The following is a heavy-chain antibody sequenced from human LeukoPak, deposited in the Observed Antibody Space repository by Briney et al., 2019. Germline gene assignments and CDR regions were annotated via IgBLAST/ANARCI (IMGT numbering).Heavy chain of an antibody. CDR3: ASLVPITGTPHYYYYGMDV. V-gene: IGHV1-69*13. CDR1: GGTFSSYA. D-gene: IGHD1-20*01. CDR2: IIPIFGTA. J-gene: IGHJ6*02. Sequence: ASVKVSCKASGGTFSSYAISWVRQAPGQGLEWMGGIIPIFGTANYAQKFQGRVTITADESTSTAYMELSSLRSEDTAVYYCASLVPITGTPHYYYYGMDVWGQGTTVTVS.